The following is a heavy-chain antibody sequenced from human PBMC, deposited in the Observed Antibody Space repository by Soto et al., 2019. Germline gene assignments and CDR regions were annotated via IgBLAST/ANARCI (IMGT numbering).Heavy chain of an antibody. D-gene: IGHD3-3*01. J-gene: IGHJ4*02. CDR3: AADPEITIFGVVTQY. V-gene: IGHV1-58*01. Sequence: SVKLSCKTSGLTLTSSPGECRRQARGQRLEWIGWIVVGSGNTNYAQKFQERVTITRDMSTSTAYMELSSLRSEDTAVYYCAADPEITIFGVVTQYWGQGTLVTAPQ. CDR1: GLTLTSSP. CDR2: IVVGSGNT.